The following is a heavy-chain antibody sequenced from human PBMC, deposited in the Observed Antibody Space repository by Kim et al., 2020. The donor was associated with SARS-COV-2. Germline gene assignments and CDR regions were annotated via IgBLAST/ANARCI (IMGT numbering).Heavy chain of an antibody. Sequence: SLKSRVPISVATSKNQFSLKLSSVTAADTAVYYCARHPEHDFWSGYFDYWGQGTLVTVSS. CDR3: ARHPEHDFWSGYFDY. J-gene: IGHJ4*02. D-gene: IGHD3-3*01. V-gene: IGHV4-39*01.